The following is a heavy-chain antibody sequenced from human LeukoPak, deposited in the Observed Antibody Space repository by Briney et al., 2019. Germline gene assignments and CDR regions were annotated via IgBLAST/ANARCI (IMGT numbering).Heavy chain of an antibody. CDR1: GGSISSYY. V-gene: IGHV4-59*08. D-gene: IGHD2/OR15-2a*01. CDR3: ASVYRGKSGYFDY. CDR2: IYYSGST. Sequence: AETLSLTCTVSGGSISSYYWRWIRQPPGKGLEWIGYIYYSGSTNYNPSLKSRVTISVVTSKHQSSLKLSSVPAADTAVYYGASVYRGKSGYFDYWGQGTLVTVSS. J-gene: IGHJ4*02.